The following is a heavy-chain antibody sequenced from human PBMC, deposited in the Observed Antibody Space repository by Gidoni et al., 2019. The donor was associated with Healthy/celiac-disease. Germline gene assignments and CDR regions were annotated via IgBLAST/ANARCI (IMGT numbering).Heavy chain of an antibody. V-gene: IGHV4-39*01. D-gene: IGHD3-22*01. CDR2: IYYSGST. J-gene: IGHJ6*02. CDR1: GGSISSSSYY. CDR3: ARRAPYYYDSPTDLGYYYYGMDV. Sequence: QLQLQESGPGLVKPSETLSLTCTVSGGSISSSSYYWGWIRQPPGKGLEWIGSIYYSGSTYYNPSLKSRVTISADTSKNQFSLKLSSVTAADTAVYYCARRAPYYYDSPTDLGYYYYGMDVWGQGTTVTVSS.